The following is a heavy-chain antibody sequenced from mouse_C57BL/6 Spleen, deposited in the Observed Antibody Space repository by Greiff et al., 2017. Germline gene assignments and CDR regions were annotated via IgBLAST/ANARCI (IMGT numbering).Heavy chain of an antibody. CDR3: TTHCGSCPAWFAY. CDR2: IDPEDGDT. Sequence: EVQLQQSGAELVRPGASVKLSCTASGFNIKDYYMHWVKQRPEQGLEWIGRIDPEDGDTEYAPKFQGKATMTADTSSNTAYLQLSSLTSEDSAVYFYTTHCGSCPAWFAYWGQGTLVTVSA. J-gene: IGHJ3*01. CDR1: GFNIKDYY. V-gene: IGHV14-1*01. D-gene: IGHD1-1*02.